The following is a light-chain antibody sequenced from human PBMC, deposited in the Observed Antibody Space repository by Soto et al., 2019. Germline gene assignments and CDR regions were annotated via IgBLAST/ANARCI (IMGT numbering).Light chain of an antibody. CDR1: SSDVGDYNF. J-gene: IGLJ1*01. CDR2: EVS. CDR3: SSFSGSNNYV. Sequence: HSVLTQPPSASGSPGQSVTISCTGTSSDVGDYNFVSWYQQHPGKAPKLMIYEVSERPSGVPDRFSGSKSGNTASLTVSGLQAEDEADYYCSSFSGSNNYVFGTGTKLTVL. V-gene: IGLV2-8*01.